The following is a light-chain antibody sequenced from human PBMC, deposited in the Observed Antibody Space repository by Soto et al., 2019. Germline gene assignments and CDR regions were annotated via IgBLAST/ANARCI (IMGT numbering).Light chain of an antibody. J-gene: IGKJ4*01. CDR3: QQFNSYPLT. Sequence: AIQLTQSPSSLSASVGDRVTITCRASRGISSALVWYQQKPGKAPKLLIYDASTLESGVPSRFSGSGSGTDFSLTISSLQPEDFATYYCQQFNSYPLTFGGGTKV. CDR1: RGISSA. CDR2: DAS. V-gene: IGKV1-13*02.